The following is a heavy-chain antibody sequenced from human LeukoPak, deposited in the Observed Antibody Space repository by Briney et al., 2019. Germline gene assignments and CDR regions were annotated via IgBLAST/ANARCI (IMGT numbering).Heavy chain of an antibody. Sequence: GGSLRLSCAASGFSFSSYAMHWVRQAPGKGLEWMTVISDDGNNKYYADSVKGRFTISRDNSKNTLYLQMNSLRAEDTAVYYCARVPSKSVYYDYVWGSYRYGGGDYWGQGTLVTVSS. CDR1: GFSFSSYA. J-gene: IGHJ4*02. D-gene: IGHD3-16*02. CDR3: ARVPSKSVYYDYVWGSYRYGGGDY. V-gene: IGHV3-30*04. CDR2: ISDDGNNK.